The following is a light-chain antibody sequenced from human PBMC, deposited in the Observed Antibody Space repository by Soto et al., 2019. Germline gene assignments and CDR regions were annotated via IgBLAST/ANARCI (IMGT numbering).Light chain of an antibody. J-gene: IGKJ4*01. V-gene: IGKV1-39*01. Sequence: DIQMTQSPSPLSASVGDRVTVTCRASQSISRYLNWYQQKPGNAPKLLIYAASNLQSGVPSRFSGSGSGTDFTLTISSLHPEDFATYFCQQSHTPPLTFXGGTKVDI. CDR1: QSISRY. CDR2: AAS. CDR3: QQSHTPPLT.